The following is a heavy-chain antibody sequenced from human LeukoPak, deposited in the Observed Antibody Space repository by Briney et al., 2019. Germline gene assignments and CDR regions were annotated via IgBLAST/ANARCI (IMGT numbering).Heavy chain of an antibody. CDR3: ARDALRGYGYSNWFDP. CDR2: IYSDGST. D-gene: IGHD5-18*01. Sequence: PGGSLRLSCAASVFTVSSNYMSWVRQAPGKGLEWVSVIYSDGSTYYADSVKGRFTISRDNSKNTLYLQMNSLRAEDTAVYYCARDALRGYGYSNWFDPWGQGTLVTVSS. V-gene: IGHV3-66*02. J-gene: IGHJ5*02. CDR1: VFTVSSNY.